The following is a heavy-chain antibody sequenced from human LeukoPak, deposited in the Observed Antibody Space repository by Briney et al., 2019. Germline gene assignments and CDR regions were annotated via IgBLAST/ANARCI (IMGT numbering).Heavy chain of an antibody. V-gene: IGHV4-59*08. CDR1: GGSISSYY. J-gene: IGHJ4*02. D-gene: IGHD4-11*01. Sequence: SETLSLTCTDSGGSISSYYWSWIRQPPGKGLEWIAYIYYSGSTNYNPSLKSRVTISVDTSKNQFSLKLSSVTAADTAVYYCARGVYSNPLDYWGQGTLVTVSS. CDR2: IYYSGST. CDR3: ARGVYSNPLDY.